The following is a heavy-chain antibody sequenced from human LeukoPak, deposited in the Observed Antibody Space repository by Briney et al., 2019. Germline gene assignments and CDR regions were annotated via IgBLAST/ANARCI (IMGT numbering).Heavy chain of an antibody. D-gene: IGHD3-22*01. CDR2: INNSGSN. J-gene: IGHJ4*02. CDR1: GGSFSGYY. Sequence: KPSETLSLTCAVYGGSFSGYYWSWIRQPPGKGLEWLGEINNSGSNNYNPSLKSRVTISVDTSKSQFCLKLSSVTAADTAVYYCARGARGSRNYYDSSGYFGWGQGTLVTVSS. CDR3: ARGARGSRNYYDSSGYFG. V-gene: IGHV4-34*01.